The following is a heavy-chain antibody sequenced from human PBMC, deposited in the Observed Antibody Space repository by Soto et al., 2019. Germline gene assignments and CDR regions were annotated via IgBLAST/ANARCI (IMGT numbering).Heavy chain of an antibody. CDR2: ISGSGGTT. CDR3: AIGQGIVMFPVPVRIVNIPKPTGFDY. V-gene: IGHV3-23*01. D-gene: IGHD2-15*01. Sequence: EVQLLESAGGLARPGGALRLCCTASGFTFSSYAMTWVRQAPGKGLAWVSGISGSGGTTHYTDAVKGRFTGSRDNANNTVCLQMNSLRVEETAVYYCAIGQGIVMFPVPVRIVNIPKPTGFDYWGQGTLVTVST. J-gene: IGHJ4*02. CDR1: GFTFSSYA.